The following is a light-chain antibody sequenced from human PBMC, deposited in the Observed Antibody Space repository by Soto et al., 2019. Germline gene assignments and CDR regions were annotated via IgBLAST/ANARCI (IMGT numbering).Light chain of an antibody. V-gene: IGKV3-15*01. CDR2: GAS. Sequence: IVMTQSPATLSVSPGERATLSCRASQTLSSNLAWYQQKVGQAPRLLIYGASTRATGIPARFSGSGSGTEFTLSISSLQTEDFAVYYWQQYKKWPRTFGQGTKVEIK. CDR1: QTLSSN. CDR3: QQYKKWPRT. J-gene: IGKJ1*01.